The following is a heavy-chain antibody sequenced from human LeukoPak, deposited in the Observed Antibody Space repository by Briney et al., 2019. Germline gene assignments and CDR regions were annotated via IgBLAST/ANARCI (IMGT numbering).Heavy chain of an antibody. CDR2: IFHSGNT. CDR1: GVSIKSNSW. J-gene: IGHJ6*03. D-gene: IGHD1-1*01. Sequence: SETLSLTCDVSGVSIKSNSWWSWVRQTPGKGLEWIGEIFHSGNTDYNPSLKSRVTISVDTSRNQFSLKLSSVTAADTAVYYCASTLSDNWNDVYYYYYMDVWGKGTTVTISS. V-gene: IGHV4-4*02. CDR3: ASTLSDNWNDVYYYYYMDV.